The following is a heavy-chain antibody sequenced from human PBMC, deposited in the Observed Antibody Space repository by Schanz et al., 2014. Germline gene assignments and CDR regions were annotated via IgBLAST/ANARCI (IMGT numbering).Heavy chain of an antibody. CDR3: ASSGAGYSSSWDFDY. CDR2: IIPILGIA. CDR1: GGTFSTYT. V-gene: IGHV1-69*02. J-gene: IGHJ4*02. D-gene: IGHD6-13*01. Sequence: QVQLVQSGPEVKKPGSSVKVSCKASGGTFSTYTISWVRQAPGQGLEWMGRIIPILGIANYAQKFQGRVTITADKSTFTAYMNVISLRSEDTAVYYCASSGAGYSSSWDFDYWGQGTLVTVSS.